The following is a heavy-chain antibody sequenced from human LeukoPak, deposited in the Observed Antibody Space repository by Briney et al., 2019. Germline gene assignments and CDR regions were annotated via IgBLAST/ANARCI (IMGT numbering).Heavy chain of an antibody. CDR1: GFPFSSNW. CDR3: ARGGMGATDY. J-gene: IGHJ4*02. D-gene: IGHD1-26*01. CDR2: MSYDETTK. V-gene: IGHV3-30*03. Sequence: GGSLRLSCAASGFPFSSNWMHWVRQAPGKGLEWVAVMSYDETTKYYADSVKGRFTISRDNAKNSLYLQTNSLRAEDTAVYYCARGGMGATDYWGQGTLVTVSS.